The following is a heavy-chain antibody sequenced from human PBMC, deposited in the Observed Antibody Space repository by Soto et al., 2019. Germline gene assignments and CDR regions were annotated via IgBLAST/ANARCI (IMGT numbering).Heavy chain of an antibody. Sequence: ASVKVSCKASGYTFTSYGSSWVRQAPGQGLEWMGWISAYNGNTNYAQKLQGRVTMTTDTSTSTAYMELRSLRSDDTAVYYCARVRGDSSGWNYYYYGMDVWGQGTTVTVSS. V-gene: IGHV1-18*01. D-gene: IGHD6-19*01. CDR1: GYTFTSYG. CDR3: ARVRGDSSGWNYYYYGMDV. CDR2: ISAYNGNT. J-gene: IGHJ6*02.